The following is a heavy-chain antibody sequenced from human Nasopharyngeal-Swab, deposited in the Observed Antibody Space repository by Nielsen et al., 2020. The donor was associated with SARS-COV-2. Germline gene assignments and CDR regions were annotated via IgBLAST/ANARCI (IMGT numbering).Heavy chain of an antibody. J-gene: IGHJ4*02. Sequence: LSLTCAASGFTFSSYSMNWVRQAPGKGLEWVSSIGSSSSYIYYADSVKGRFTISRDNAKNSLYLQMSSLRAEDTAVYYCARDPGRWVRGVYYWGQGTLVTVSS. CDR3: ARDPGRWVRGVYY. D-gene: IGHD3-10*01. V-gene: IGHV3-21*01. CDR2: IGSSSSYI. CDR1: GFTFSSYS.